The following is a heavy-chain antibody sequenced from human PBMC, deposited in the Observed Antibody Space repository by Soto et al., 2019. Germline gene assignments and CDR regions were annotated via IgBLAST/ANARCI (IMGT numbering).Heavy chain of an antibody. CDR1: GFTFNTYA. V-gene: IGHV3-23*01. CDR3: ATPIGKEHCRGGSCYAGGDY. CDR2: ISASGGST. Sequence: VQLLESGGGLVQPGGSLRLSCAASGFTFNTYAMTWVRQAPGKGLEWVSSISASGGSTNYAGSVKGRFTISRDNYKNTVYLQMNSLKQEDTAVYYWATPIGKEHCRGGSCYAGGDYWGQGALVTVSS. D-gene: IGHD2-15*01. J-gene: IGHJ4*02.